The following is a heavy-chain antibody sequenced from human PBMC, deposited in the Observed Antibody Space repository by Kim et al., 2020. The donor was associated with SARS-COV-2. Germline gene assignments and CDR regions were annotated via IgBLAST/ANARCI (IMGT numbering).Heavy chain of an antibody. CDR1: GFIFSAYD. V-gene: IGHV3-48*02. J-gene: IGHJ3*02. CDR2: ITKSSTTI. D-gene: IGHD3-16*01. Sequence: GGSLRLSCATSGFIFSAYDMNWVRQAPGKGLEWLSFITKSSTTIYFADSVKGRFTTSRDNAKNSLYLQMNSLKDEDTAIYHCVRDRMGGAFDIWGQGTLVTVSS. CDR3: VRDRMGGAFDI.